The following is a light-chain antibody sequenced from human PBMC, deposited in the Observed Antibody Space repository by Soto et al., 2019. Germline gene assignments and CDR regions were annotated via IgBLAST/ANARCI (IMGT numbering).Light chain of an antibody. CDR2: SAS. CDR3: QQLYSLPIA. J-gene: IGKJ5*01. CDR1: QTIKNY. V-gene: IGKV1-39*01. Sequence: SAVSRLVEECISLTWRASQTIKNYLNGYHQKPGRAPNLLIYSASTLHSGVPSRFSGTRTARHFTLTSTSRQPEDFASYYWQQLYSLPIAFGQGTRLEIK.